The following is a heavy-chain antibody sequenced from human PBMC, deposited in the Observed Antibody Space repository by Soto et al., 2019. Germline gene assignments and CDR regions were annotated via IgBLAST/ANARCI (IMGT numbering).Heavy chain of an antibody. V-gene: IGHV3-23*01. D-gene: IGHD4-17*01. CDR2: ISGSGGST. J-gene: IGHJ4*02. CDR3: AKDNYGEGGGYFDY. Sequence: GGSLRLCCAASGFTFSSYAMSWVRQAPGKGLEWVSAISGSGGSTYYADSVKGRFTISRDNSKNTLYLQMNSLRAEDTAVYYCAKDNYGEGGGYFDYWGQGTLVTVSS. CDR1: GFTFSSYA.